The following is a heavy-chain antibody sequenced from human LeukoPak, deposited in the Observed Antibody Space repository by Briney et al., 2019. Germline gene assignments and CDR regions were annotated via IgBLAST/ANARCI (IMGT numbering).Heavy chain of an antibody. V-gene: IGHV3-7*04. CDR1: GFTFSSYW. D-gene: IGHD5-12*01. J-gene: IGHJ4*02. CDR3: ARDSPGYGAYDLG. Sequence: GGSLRLSCAASGFTFSSYWMSWVRQAPGKGLEGVANIKEDGSAKYSVDSVKGRFTISRDNAKNTLYLQMNSLRAEDTAVYYCARDSPGYGAYDLGWGQGTLVTVSS. CDR2: IKEDGSAK.